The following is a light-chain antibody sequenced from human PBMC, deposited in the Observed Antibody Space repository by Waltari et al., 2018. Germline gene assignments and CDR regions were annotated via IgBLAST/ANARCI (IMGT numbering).Light chain of an antibody. CDR3: AAWDDSLSGRV. V-gene: IGLV1-47*01. CDR1: RSNIGSNY. Sequence: QSVLTQPPSAPGTPGQRVTISCSGSRSNIGSNYVYWYQQVPGTAPKLLIYRNNQRPSGVPDRFSGSKSGTSASLAISGLRSEDEADYYCAAWDDSLSGRVFGGGTKVTVL. CDR2: RNN. J-gene: IGLJ3*02.